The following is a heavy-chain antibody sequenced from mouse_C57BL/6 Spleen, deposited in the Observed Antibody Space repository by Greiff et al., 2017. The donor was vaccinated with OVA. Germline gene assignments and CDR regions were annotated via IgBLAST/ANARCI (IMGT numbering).Heavy chain of an antibody. Sequence: EVQVVESGGGLVKPGGSLKLSCAASGFTFSSYTMSWVRQTPEKRLEWVATISGGGGNTYYPDSVKGRFTISRDNAKNTLYLQMSSLRSEDTALYYCSRHGSIRIYFDYWGQGTTLTVSS. CDR1: GFTFSSYT. V-gene: IGHV5-9*01. CDR2: ISGGGGNT. J-gene: IGHJ2*01. CDR3: SRHGSIRIYFDY.